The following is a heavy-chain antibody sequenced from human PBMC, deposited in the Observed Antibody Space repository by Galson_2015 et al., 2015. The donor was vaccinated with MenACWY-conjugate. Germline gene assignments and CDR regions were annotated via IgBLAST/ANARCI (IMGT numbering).Heavy chain of an antibody. CDR3: ADRNLGMASFDS. CDR2: IYWDDDT. Sequence: KPTQTLTLLCTFSGVSLSTSAVGGGWIRQPPGKALEGLILIYWDDDTRYSSSLKIRLTITKDTAKTQVVLTMTNMDPVYRAAYSCADRNLGMASFDSWGPGTLVTVSS. D-gene: IGHD5-24*01. V-gene: IGHV2-5*02. CDR1: GVSLSTSAVG. J-gene: IGHJ4*02.